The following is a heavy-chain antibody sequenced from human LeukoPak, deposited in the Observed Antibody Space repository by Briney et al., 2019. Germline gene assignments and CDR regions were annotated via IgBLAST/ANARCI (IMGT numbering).Heavy chain of an antibody. J-gene: IGHJ4*02. D-gene: IGHD1-26*01. CDR2: TFISGNT. V-gene: IGHV3-53*01. Sequence: PGGSLRLSCAPSDFNVSNNHMSWIRQAPGKGLEWVSVTFISGNTYYADSVKGRFTISRDNSNNTLYLQMNSLRAEDTAVYYCAGGGGVGAKYWGQGTLVTVSS. CDR3: AGGGGVGAKY. CDR1: DFNVSNNH.